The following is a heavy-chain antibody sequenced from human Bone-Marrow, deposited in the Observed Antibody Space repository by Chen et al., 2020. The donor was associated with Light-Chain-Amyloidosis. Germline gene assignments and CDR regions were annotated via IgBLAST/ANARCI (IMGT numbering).Heavy chain of an antibody. CDR2: IYPDDSDA. J-gene: IGHJ4*02. V-gene: IGHV5-51*01. D-gene: IGHD5-12*01. CDR1: GYTFPNYC. Sequence: EVQLEQSGPEVKKPGESLKISCKGSGYTFPNYCIGWVRQMPGKGLEWMGVIYPDDSDARYSPSFDGQVTISADKSITTAYLQWRSLKASDTAMYYCARRSDGYNFDYWGQGTLVTVSS. CDR3: ARRSDGYNFDY.